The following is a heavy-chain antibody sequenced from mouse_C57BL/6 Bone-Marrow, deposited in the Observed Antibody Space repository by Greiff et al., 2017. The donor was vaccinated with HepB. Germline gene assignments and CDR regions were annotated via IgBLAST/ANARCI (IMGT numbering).Heavy chain of an antibody. V-gene: IGHV5-4*01. CDR2: ISDGGSYT. CDR1: GFTFSSYA. J-gene: IGHJ1*03. Sequence: EVQRVESGGGLVKPGGSLKLSCAASGFTFSSYAMSWVRQTPEKRLEWVATISDGGSYTYYPDNVKGRFTISRDNAKNNLYLQMSHLKSEDTAMYYCASLTGGGYFDVWGTGTTVTVSS. CDR3: ASLTGGGYFDV. D-gene: IGHD4-1*01.